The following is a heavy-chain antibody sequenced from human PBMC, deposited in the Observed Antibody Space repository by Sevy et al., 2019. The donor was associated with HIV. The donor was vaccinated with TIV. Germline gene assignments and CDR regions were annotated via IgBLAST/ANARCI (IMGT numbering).Heavy chain of an antibody. CDR1: GYTFTGHY. CDR2: INPKSGGT. D-gene: IGHD1-20*01. Sequence: ASVKVSCKASGYTFTGHYMHWVRQAPGQGLEWMGRINPKSGGTNYAQKFQGRVTMTRDTSIITAYMELSSLRSDVTAVYYCARADNIGWSTLDAFDLWGQGTMVTVSS. V-gene: IGHV1-2*06. J-gene: IGHJ3*01. CDR3: ARADNIGWSTLDAFDL.